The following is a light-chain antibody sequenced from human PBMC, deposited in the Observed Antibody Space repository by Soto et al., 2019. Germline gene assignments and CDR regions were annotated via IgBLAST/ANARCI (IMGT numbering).Light chain of an antibody. CDR1: SSDVGSYNL. CDR3: CSYAGTNYV. Sequence: QSALTQPASVSGSPGPSITISCTGTSSDVGSYNLVSWYQQHPGKAPKLMIYEGSKRPAGVSNRFSGSKSGNTASLTISGLQAEDEADYYCCSYAGTNYVFGTGTKVTVL. CDR2: EGS. V-gene: IGLV2-23*01. J-gene: IGLJ1*01.